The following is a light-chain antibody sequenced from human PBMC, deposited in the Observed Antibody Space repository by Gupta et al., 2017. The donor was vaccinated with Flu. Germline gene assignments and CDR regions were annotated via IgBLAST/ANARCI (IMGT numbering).Light chain of an antibody. J-gene: IGLJ1*01. V-gene: IGLV1-47*02. CDR1: SSNIGSSF. CDR3: YSWADALSGPVYV. CDR2: IDN. Sequence: TISCSGSSSNIGSSFVYWYQHLPGPAPTPLFFIDNQRSLGAPDRFSASKSGTAASLAITGLRSEDEADYDCYSWADALSGPVYVFGTGTMVTVL.